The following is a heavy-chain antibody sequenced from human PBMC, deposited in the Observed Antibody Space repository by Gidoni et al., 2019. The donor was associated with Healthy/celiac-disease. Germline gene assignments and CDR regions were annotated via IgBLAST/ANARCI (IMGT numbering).Heavy chain of an antibody. D-gene: IGHD5-18*01. Sequence: EVQLVESGGGLIQPGGSLRLSCAASGFTVSSNYMSWVRQAPGKGLEWVSVIYSGGSTYYADSVKGRFTISRDNSKNTLYLQMNSLRAEDTAVYYCARDRDSYRDAFDIWGQGTMVTVSS. J-gene: IGHJ3*02. CDR1: GFTVSSNY. CDR3: ARDRDSYRDAFDI. CDR2: IYSGGST. V-gene: IGHV3-53*01.